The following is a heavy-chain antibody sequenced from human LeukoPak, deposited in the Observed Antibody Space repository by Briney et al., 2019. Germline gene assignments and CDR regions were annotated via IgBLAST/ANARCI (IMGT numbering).Heavy chain of an antibody. CDR2: INQGGSET. CDR3: ARLIGDRTIYDY. Sequence: GGSLRLSCAASGFTFNLYAMSWVRQVPGKGLEWVASINQGGSETYYVESVKGRFTISRDNAMNSFFLQMNSLRAEDTAVYYCARLIGDRTIYDYWGQGTLVTVSS. V-gene: IGHV3-7*01. CDR1: GFTFNLYA. D-gene: IGHD6-6*01. J-gene: IGHJ4*02.